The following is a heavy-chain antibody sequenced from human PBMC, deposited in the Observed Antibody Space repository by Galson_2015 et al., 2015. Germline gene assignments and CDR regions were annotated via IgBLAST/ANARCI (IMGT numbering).Heavy chain of an antibody. D-gene: IGHD4-23*01. Sequence: SLRLSCAASGFTFSDSAMHWVRQASGKGLEWVGRIRSKINNYATAYAASMKGRFTISRDDSKNTAYLQMNSLKTEDTAVYYCTRLAGDHGGNVHDYWGQGTLVTVSS. CDR1: GFTFSDSA. J-gene: IGHJ4*02. V-gene: IGHV3-73*01. CDR2: IRSKINNYAT. CDR3: TRLAGDHGGNVHDY.